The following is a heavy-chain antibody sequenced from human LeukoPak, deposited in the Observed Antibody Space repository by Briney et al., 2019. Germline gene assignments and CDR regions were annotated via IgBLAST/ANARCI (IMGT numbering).Heavy chain of an antibody. CDR1: GFTFSSYS. J-gene: IGHJ4*02. CDR3: ARCIVGSTRRVEGSDY. D-gene: IGHD1-26*01. Sequence: GSLRLSCAASGFTFSSYSMNWIRQSPGKGLEWIGSIYYSGSTYYNPSLKSRVTISVDTSKNQFSLKLSSVTAADTAVYYCARCIVGSTRRVEGSDYWGQGTLVTVSS. CDR2: IYYSGST. V-gene: IGHV4-39*01.